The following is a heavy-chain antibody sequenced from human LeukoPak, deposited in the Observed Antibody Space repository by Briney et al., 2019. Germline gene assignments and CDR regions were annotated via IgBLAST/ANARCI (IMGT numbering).Heavy chain of an antibody. CDR3: ARHVIAVAGPGAFDY. CDR1: SGSISSYF. J-gene: IGHJ4*02. Sequence: SETLSLTCIVSSGSISSYFWSWIRQPPGKGLEWIGYIHYSGSTNYNPSLKSRVTISVDTSKNQFSLKLSSVTAADTAVYYCARHVIAVAGPGAFDYWGQGTLVTVSS. V-gene: IGHV4-59*08. D-gene: IGHD6-19*01. CDR2: IHYSGST.